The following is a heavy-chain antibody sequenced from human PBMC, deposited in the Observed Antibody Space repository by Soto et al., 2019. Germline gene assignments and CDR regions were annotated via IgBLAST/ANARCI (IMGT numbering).Heavy chain of an antibody. CDR3: ARAPASEGDYYYGMDV. CDR2: ISAYNGNT. D-gene: IGHD2-2*01. V-gene: IGHV1-18*01. J-gene: IGHJ6*02. CDR1: GYTFTSYG. Sequence: GASVKVSCKASGYTFTSYGISWVRQAPGQGLEWMGWISAYNGNTNYAQKLQGRVTMTTDTSTSTAYMELRSLRSDDTAVYYCARAPASEGDYYYGMDVWGQGTTVTVSS.